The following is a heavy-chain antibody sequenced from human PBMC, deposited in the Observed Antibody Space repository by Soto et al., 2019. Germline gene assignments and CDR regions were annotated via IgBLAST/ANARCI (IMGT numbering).Heavy chain of an antibody. CDR1: GGSISSGGYY. Sequence: QVQLQESGPGLVKPSQTLSLTCTVSGGSISSGGYYWSWIRQHPGKGLEWIGYIYYSGSTYYNPPLTSRVTISVDTSKNQFSLKLSSVTAADTAVYYCARVNYDILRPRGYGMDVWGQGTTVTVSS. CDR3: ARVNYDILRPRGYGMDV. V-gene: IGHV4-31*03. CDR2: IYYSGST. J-gene: IGHJ6*02. D-gene: IGHD3-9*01.